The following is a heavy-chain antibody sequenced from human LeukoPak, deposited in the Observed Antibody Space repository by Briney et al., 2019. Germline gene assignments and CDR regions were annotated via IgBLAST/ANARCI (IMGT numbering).Heavy chain of an antibody. J-gene: IGHJ4*02. CDR2: IWYDGSNK. CDR3: ATRSSSNYFDY. Sequence: GGSLRLSCAASGFTFSNYGMHWVRQAPGKGLEWVALIWYDGSNKYYADSVKGRFTISRDNSKNTLYLQMNSLRAEDTAVYYCATRSSSNYFDYWGQGTLVTVSS. V-gene: IGHV3-30*02. CDR1: GFTFSNYG. D-gene: IGHD2-2*01.